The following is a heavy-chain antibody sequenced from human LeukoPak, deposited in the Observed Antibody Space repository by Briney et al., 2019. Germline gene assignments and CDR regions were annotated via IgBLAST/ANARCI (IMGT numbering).Heavy chain of an antibody. CDR1: GGSISSSSYY. V-gene: IGHV4-39*07. Sequence: PSETLSLTCTVSGGSISSSSYYWGWIRQPPGKGLEWIGSIYYSGSTYYNPSLKSRVTISVDTSKNQFSPKLSSVTAADTAVYYCARDKAAAGPEHWGQGTLVTVSS. J-gene: IGHJ1*01. CDR2: IYYSGST. D-gene: IGHD6-13*01. CDR3: ARDKAAAGPEH.